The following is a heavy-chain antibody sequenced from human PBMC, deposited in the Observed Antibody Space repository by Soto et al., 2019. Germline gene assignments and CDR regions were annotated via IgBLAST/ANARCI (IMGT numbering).Heavy chain of an antibody. Sequence: ASVKVSCKASGFTFTSSAVQWVRQARGQRLEWIGWIVVGSGNTNYAQKFQERVTITRDMSTSTAYMELSSLRSEDTAVYYCAAGLAYYDFWSGYRPTPEGGMDVWGQGTTVTVSS. CDR2: IVVGSGNT. CDR1: GFTFTSSA. CDR3: AAGLAYYDFWSGYRPTPEGGMDV. J-gene: IGHJ6*02. V-gene: IGHV1-58*01. D-gene: IGHD3-3*01.